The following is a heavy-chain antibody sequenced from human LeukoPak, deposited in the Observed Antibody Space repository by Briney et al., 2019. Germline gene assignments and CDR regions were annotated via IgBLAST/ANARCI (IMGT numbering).Heavy chain of an antibody. D-gene: IGHD6-13*01. CDR1: GFTFSSYA. J-gene: IGHJ5*02. CDR3: ARDPAAAGTVWFDH. CDR2: ITTSSSYI. Sequence: KSGGSLRLSCAASGFTFSSYAMNWVRQAPGKGLEWVSSITTSSSYIYYADSVKGRFTISRDDPKNSLYLQMNSLRAEDTAVYYCARDPAAAGTVWFDHWGQGTLVTVSS. V-gene: IGHV3-21*01.